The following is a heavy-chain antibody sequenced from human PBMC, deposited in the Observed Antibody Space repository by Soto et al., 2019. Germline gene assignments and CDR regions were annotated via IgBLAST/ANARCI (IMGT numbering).Heavy chain of an antibody. J-gene: IGHJ5*02. CDR3: VRQYAEGYRRYSWFDP. CDR1: GFTFSGSP. Sequence: EMQLVESGGGLVQPGGSLKLSCAASGFTFSGSPMHWVRQASGKGLEWVGRIRSKANTYATAYAASVTGRFTISRDDSKNTAYLQMNSLKTEDTAVYYCVRQYAEGYRRYSWFDPWGQGTLVTVSS. D-gene: IGHD2-8*01. CDR2: IRSKANTYAT. V-gene: IGHV3-73*02.